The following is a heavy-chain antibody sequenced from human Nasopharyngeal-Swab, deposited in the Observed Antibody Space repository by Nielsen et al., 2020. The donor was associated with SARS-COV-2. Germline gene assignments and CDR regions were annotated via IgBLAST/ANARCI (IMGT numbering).Heavy chain of an antibody. V-gene: IGHV5-51*01. D-gene: IGHD2-15*01. CDR1: GYSFTSYW. Sequence: KVSCKGSGYSFTSYWIGWVRQMPGKGLEWMGIIYPGDSDTRYSPSFQGQVTISADKSISTAYLQWSSLKASDTAMYYCASLGYCSGGSCRDFDYWGQGALVTVSS. CDR3: ASLGYCSGGSCRDFDY. CDR2: IYPGDSDT. J-gene: IGHJ4*02.